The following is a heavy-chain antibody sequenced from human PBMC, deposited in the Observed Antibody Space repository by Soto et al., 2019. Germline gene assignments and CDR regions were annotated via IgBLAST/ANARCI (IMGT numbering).Heavy chain of an antibody. V-gene: IGHV3-7*03. J-gene: IGHJ4*02. CDR2: IKPDGSED. CDR3: AKDGGSDSYYFDY. CDR1: GFSFSNYW. D-gene: IGHD2-21*02. Sequence: GGSLRLSCATSGFSFSNYWMTWVRQAPGKGLEWVANIKPDGSEDFYVASVKGRFTISRDNAKNSLYLQMNRLRAEDTAVYFCAKDGGSDSYYFDYWGQGALVTVSS.